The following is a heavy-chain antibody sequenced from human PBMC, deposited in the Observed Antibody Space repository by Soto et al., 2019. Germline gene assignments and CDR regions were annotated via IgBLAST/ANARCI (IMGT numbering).Heavy chain of an antibody. CDR1: GGSISSSSYY. D-gene: IGHD3-22*01. J-gene: IGHJ4*02. CDR3: ARQSTMIVVVNAGY. Sequence: SETLSLTCTVSGGSISSSSYYWGWIRQPPGKGLERIGSIYYSGSTYYNPSLKSRVTISVDTSKNQFSLKLSSVTAADTAVYYCARQSTMIVVVNAGYWCQGTLVTVSS. CDR2: IYYSGST. V-gene: IGHV4-39*01.